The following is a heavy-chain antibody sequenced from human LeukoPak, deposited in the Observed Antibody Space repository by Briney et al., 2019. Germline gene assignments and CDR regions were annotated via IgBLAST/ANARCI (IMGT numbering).Heavy chain of an antibody. V-gene: IGHV3-30-3*01. CDR3: ARDGGVGQDAFDI. J-gene: IGHJ3*02. CDR2: ISYDGSNK. Sequence: SCKASGYTFTSYAMHWVRQAPGKGLEWVAVISYDGSNKYYADSVKGRFTISRDNSKNTLYLQMNSLRAEDTAVYYCARDGGVGQDAFDIWGQGTMVTVSS. D-gene: IGHD2-8*02. CDR1: GYTFTSYA.